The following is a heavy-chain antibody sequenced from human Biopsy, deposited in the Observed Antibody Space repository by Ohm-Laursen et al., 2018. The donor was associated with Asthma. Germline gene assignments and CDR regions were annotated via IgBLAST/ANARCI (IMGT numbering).Heavy chain of an antibody. CDR2: GGSYYDGGLK. V-gene: IGHV3-30-3*01. CDR1: GFTFGDYW. J-gene: IGHJ6*02. Sequence: SLRLSCAASGFTFGDYWMSWVRQVPGKGLEWVAVGGSYYDGGLKYYADSVNGRFTVSRDDSKNTLYLQMNSLRPDDTAVYYCARDVMEWYLPAFDFWGQGTTVTVSS. D-gene: IGHD3-3*01. CDR3: ARDVMEWYLPAFDF.